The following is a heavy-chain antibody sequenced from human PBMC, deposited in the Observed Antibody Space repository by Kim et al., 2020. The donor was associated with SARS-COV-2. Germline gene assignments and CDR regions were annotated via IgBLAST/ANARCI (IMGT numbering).Heavy chain of an antibody. CDR1: GGSFSGYY. D-gene: IGHD3-3*01. CDR3: ARGYPPYDFWSGYYTSWFDP. CDR2: INHSGST. Sequence: SETLSLTCAVYGGSFSGYYWSWIRQPPGKGLEWIGEINHSGSTNYNPSLKSRVTISVDTSKNQFSLKLSSVTAADTAVYYCARGYPPYDFWSGYYTSWFDPWGQGTLVTVSS. J-gene: IGHJ5*02. V-gene: IGHV4-34*01.